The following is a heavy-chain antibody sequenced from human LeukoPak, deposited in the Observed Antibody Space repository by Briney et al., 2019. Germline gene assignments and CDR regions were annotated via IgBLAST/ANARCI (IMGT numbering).Heavy chain of an antibody. CDR1: GFKVCSNW. CDR2: IKEDGTET. D-gene: IGHD5-24*01. CDR3: AKEGRSLQTY. Sequence: GGALRLSCEAPGFKVCSNWVRRVRLGPGEGLEWVANIKEDGTETYYVDSVKGRFTISRDNAKNSLYLQMNSLRVEDTAVYYCAKEGRSLQTYWGQGTLVTVSS. V-gene: IGHV3-7*03. J-gene: IGHJ4*02.